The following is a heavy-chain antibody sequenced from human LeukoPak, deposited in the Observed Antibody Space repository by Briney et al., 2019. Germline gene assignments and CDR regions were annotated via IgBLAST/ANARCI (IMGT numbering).Heavy chain of an antibody. V-gene: IGHV4-39*01. CDR3: ARHVVRGLTTYFDY. Sequence: SETLSLTCTVSGDSISSSSYYWGWIRQPPGKGLEWIGSIYYSGSTYYNPSLKSRVTISVDTSKNQFSLKLSSVTAADTPVYYCARHVVRGLTTYFDYWGQGTLVTVSS. CDR1: GDSISSSSYY. CDR2: IYYSGST. J-gene: IGHJ4*02. D-gene: IGHD3-10*01.